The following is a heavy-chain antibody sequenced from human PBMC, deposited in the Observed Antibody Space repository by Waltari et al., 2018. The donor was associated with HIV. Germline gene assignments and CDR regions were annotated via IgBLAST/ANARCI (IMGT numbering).Heavy chain of an antibody. D-gene: IGHD4-17*01. CDR1: GYTFTSYA. V-gene: IGHV1-3*01. CDR3: AREGTTVTSYYYYYYGMDV. CDR2: INAGNGNT. Sequence: QVQLVQSRAEVKKPGASVKVSCKASGYTFTSYAMHWVRQAPGQRLEWMGWINAGNGNTKYSQKFQGRVTITRDTSASTAYMELSSLRSEDTAVYYCAREGTTVTSYYYYYYGMDVWGQGTTVTVSS. J-gene: IGHJ6*02.